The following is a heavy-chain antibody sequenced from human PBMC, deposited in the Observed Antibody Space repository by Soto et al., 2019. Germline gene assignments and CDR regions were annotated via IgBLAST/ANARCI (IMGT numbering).Heavy chain of an antibody. J-gene: IGHJ4*02. V-gene: IGHV4-4*02. D-gene: IGHD3-10*01. Sequence: SETLSLTCAVSGGSISSSNWWSWVRQPPGKGLEWIGEIYHSGSTNYNPSLKSRATISVDKSKNQFSLKLSSVTAADTAVYYCARGISRGAIHFDYWGQGTLVTVSS. CDR1: GGSISSSNW. CDR3: ARGISRGAIHFDY. CDR2: IYHSGST.